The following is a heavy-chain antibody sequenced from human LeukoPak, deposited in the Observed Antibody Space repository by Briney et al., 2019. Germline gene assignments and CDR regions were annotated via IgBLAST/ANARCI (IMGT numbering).Heavy chain of an antibody. CDR1: GFTSSSYA. D-gene: IGHD1-26*01. J-gene: IGHJ3*02. Sequence: GRSLRLSCAASGFTSSSYAMHWVRQAPGKGLEWVAVISYDGSNKYYADSVKGRFTISRDNSKNTLYLQMNSLRAEDTAVYYCAREAIVGATLGAFDIWGQGTMVTVSS. CDR3: AREAIVGATLGAFDI. V-gene: IGHV3-30-3*01. CDR2: ISYDGSNK.